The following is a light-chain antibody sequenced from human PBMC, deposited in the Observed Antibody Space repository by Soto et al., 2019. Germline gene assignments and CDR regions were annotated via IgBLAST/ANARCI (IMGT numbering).Light chain of an antibody. Sequence: DIQMTQSPSSLSASVGDRVTITCRASQSISTYLNWYQQKPGKAPNVLVYAASSLQSGVPSRFSGSASGTDFTLTISSLQPEDFATYYCQQSYSMPHTFGGGTRVGSK. CDR3: QQSYSMPHT. J-gene: IGKJ4*01. CDR2: AAS. V-gene: IGKV1-39*01. CDR1: QSISTY.